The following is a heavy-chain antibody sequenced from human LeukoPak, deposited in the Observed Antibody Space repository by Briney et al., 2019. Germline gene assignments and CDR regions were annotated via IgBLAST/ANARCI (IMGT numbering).Heavy chain of an antibody. CDR3: ARGNWNYPFDY. J-gene: IGHJ4*02. D-gene: IGHD1-7*01. CDR1: GFTITSNY. Sequence: SGGSLRLSCAAPGFTITSNYMSWVRQAPGKGLEWVSVIYSGSNTYYADSVKGRFTISRDNSKNTMYLQMNSLRVEDTAVYYCARGNWNYPFDYWGQGTLVTVPS. CDR2: IYSGSNT. V-gene: IGHV3-53*01.